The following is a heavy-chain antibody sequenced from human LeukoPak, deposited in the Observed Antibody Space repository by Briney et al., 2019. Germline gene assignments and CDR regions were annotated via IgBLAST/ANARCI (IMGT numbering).Heavy chain of an antibody. CDR1: GGSISSYY. CDR3: ARSYSGYDPYNWFDP. Sequence: TSETLSLTCTVSGGSISSYYWSWIRQPPGKGLEWIGYIYYSGSTNYNPSLKSRVTISVDASKNQFSLKLSSVTAADTAVYYCARSYSGYDPYNWFDPWGQGTLVTVSS. J-gene: IGHJ5*02. V-gene: IGHV4-59*01. CDR2: IYYSGST. D-gene: IGHD5-12*01.